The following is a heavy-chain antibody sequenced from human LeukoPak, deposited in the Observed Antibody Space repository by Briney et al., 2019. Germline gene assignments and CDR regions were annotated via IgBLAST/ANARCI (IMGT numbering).Heavy chain of an antibody. CDR1: GYTFTSYG. J-gene: IGHJ4*02. D-gene: IGHD2-15*01. Sequence: ASVKVSCKASGYTFTSYGISWVRQAPGQGLEWMGWISAYNGNTNYAQKPQGRVTMTTDTSTSTAYMELRSLRSDDTAVYYCARARDIVVVVAATRTHFDYWGQGTLVTVSS. CDR2: ISAYNGNT. V-gene: IGHV1-18*01. CDR3: ARARDIVVVVAATRTHFDY.